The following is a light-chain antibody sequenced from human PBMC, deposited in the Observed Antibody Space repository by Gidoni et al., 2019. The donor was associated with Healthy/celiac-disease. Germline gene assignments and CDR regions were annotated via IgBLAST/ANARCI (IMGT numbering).Light chain of an antibody. CDR2: QDS. J-gene: IGLJ2*01. CDR1: KLGDKY. Sequence: SYELTQQHSVSVSPGQTASITCSGDKLGDKYACWYQQKPGQSPVLVIYQDSKRPSGIPDRFSGSNSGNTATLTISGTQAMDEADYYCQAWDSSTVVFGGGTKLTVL. CDR3: QAWDSSTVV. V-gene: IGLV3-1*01.